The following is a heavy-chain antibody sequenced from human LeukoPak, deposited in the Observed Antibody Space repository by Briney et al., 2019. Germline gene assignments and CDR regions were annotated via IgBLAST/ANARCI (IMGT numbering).Heavy chain of an antibody. CDR3: ARARRDGYNFEDY. D-gene: IGHD5-24*01. V-gene: IGHV1-69*05. CDR2: IIPIFGTA. Sequence: GASVKVSCKASGGTFSSYAISWVRQAPGQGLEWMGGIIPIFGTANYAQKFQGRVTITTDESTSTAYMELSSLRSEDTAVYYCARARRDGYNFEDYWGQGTLVTASS. CDR1: GGTFSSYA. J-gene: IGHJ4*02.